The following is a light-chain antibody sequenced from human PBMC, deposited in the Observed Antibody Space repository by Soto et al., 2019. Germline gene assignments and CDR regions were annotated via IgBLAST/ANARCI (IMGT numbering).Light chain of an antibody. CDR2: EVS. CDR1: DSDIGTYNY. Sequence: QSALTQPASVSGSPGQSITISCTGSDSDIGTYNYVSWYQQSPGKAPKLIIHEVSNRPSGVSDRFSGSKSGNTASLTISGLQAEDEADYYCSSYIRGNTAVSFGGGTKLTVL. CDR3: SSYIRGNTAVS. J-gene: IGLJ2*01. V-gene: IGLV2-14*01.